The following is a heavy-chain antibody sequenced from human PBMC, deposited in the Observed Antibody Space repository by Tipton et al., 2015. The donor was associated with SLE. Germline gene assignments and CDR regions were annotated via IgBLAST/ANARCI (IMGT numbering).Heavy chain of an antibody. CDR2: ISWNSGSI. CDR1: GFTFDDYA. V-gene: IGHV3-9*01. D-gene: IGHD2-8*01. Sequence: SLRLSCAASGFTFDDYATHWVRQAPGKGLEWVSGISWNSGSIGYADSVKGRFTISRDNAKNSLYLQMNSLRAEDTAVYYCARDPSCTNGVCYLDYWGQGTLVTVSS. CDR3: ARDPSCTNGVCYLDY. J-gene: IGHJ4*02.